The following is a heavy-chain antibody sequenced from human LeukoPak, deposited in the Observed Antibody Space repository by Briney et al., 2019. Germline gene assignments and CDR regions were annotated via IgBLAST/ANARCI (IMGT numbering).Heavy chain of an antibody. CDR1: GYTFTGYY. Sequence: ASVKVSCKASGYTFTGYYMHWVRQAPGQGLEWMGWINPNSGGTNYAQKFQGRVTMTRDTSISTAYMELSRLRSDDTAVYYCARGAVVGTPMGYFDYWGQGTLVTVSS. CDR3: ARGAVVGTPMGYFDY. J-gene: IGHJ4*02. D-gene: IGHD3-22*01. CDR2: INPNSGGT. V-gene: IGHV1-2*02.